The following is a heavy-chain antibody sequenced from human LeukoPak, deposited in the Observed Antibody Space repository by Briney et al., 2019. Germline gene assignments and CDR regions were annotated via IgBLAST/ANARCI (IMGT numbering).Heavy chain of an antibody. J-gene: IGHJ4*02. CDR3: ARDRAMVRGVIDY. CDR2: ISSSSSYI. Sequence: GGSLRLSCAASGFTFSSYSMNWVRQAPGKGLEWVSSISSSSSYIYYADSVKGRFTISRDSAKNSLYLQMKSLRAEDTAVYYCARDRAMVRGVIDYWGQGTLVTVSS. D-gene: IGHD3-10*01. V-gene: IGHV3-21*01. CDR1: GFTFSSYS.